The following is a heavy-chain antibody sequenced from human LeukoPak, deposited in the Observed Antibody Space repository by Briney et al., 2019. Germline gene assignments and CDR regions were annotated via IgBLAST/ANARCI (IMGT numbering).Heavy chain of an antibody. CDR1: GYTFTGYY. J-gene: IGHJ4*02. CDR3: ARAESYYGSGSYYY. Sequence: GASVKVSCKASGYTFTGYYIRWVRQAPGQGLEWMGWINPNSGGTNYAQKFQGRVTMTRDTSISTAYMELSRLRSDDTAVYYCARAESYYGSGSYYYWGQGTLVTVSS. D-gene: IGHD3-10*01. V-gene: IGHV1-2*02. CDR2: INPNSGGT.